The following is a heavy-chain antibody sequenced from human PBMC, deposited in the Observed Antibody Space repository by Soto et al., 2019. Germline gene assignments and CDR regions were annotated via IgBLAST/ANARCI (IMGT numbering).Heavy chain of an antibody. CDR1: GGSISSYY. D-gene: IGHD3-9*01. CDR2: IYYSGST. CDR3: ARDGPSYDILTGYYYYYGMDV. Sequence: SETLSLTCTVSGGSISSYYWSWIRQPPGKGLEWIGYIYYSGSTNYNPSLKSRVTISVDTSKNQFSLKLSSVTAADTAVYYCARDGPSYDILTGYYYYYGMDVWGQGTTVTVSS. V-gene: IGHV4-59*01. J-gene: IGHJ6*02.